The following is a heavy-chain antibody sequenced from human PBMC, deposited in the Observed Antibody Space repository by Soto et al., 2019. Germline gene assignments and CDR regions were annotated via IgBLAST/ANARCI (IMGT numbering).Heavy chain of an antibody. CDR3: ATRYEISSDY. J-gene: IGHJ4*02. CDR1: GGSISSYY. V-gene: IGHV4-59*08. Sequence: SETLSLTCTVSGGSISSYYWSWIRQSPGKGLEWIGYIYYSGSTNYNPSLKSRVTISIDTSKNQFSLKLSSVTAADTAVYYCATRYEISSDYWGEATLITVSS. D-gene: IGHD5-12*01. CDR2: IYYSGST.